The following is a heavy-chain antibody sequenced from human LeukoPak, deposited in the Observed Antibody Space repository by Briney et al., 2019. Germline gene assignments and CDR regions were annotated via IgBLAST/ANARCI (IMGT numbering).Heavy chain of an antibody. CDR2: IWYDGSNK. J-gene: IGHJ4*02. V-gene: IGHV3-33*01. CDR1: GFTFSSYG. D-gene: IGHD6-19*01. CDR3: ATTEYSSGWYFDY. Sequence: PGGSLRLSCAASGFTFSSYGMHWVRQAPGKGLEWVAVIWYDGSNKYYADSVKGRFTISRDNSKNTLYLQMNSLRAEDTAVYYCATTEYSSGWYFDYWGQGTLVTVSS.